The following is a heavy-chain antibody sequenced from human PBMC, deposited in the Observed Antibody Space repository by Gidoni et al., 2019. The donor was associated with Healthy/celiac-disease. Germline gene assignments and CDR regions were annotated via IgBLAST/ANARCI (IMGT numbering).Heavy chain of an antibody. CDR3: ARGWEDCSGGSCYSFLDY. CDR2: ISYDGSNK. CDR1: GFTFSSYA. Sequence: QVQLVESGGGVVQPGRSLRLSCAASGFTFSSYAMHWVRQAPGKGLEWVAVISYDGSNKYYADSVKGRFTISRDNSKNTLYLQMNSLRAEDTAVYYCARGWEDCSGGSCYSFLDYWGQGTLVTVSS. J-gene: IGHJ4*02. V-gene: IGHV3-30-3*01. D-gene: IGHD2-15*01.